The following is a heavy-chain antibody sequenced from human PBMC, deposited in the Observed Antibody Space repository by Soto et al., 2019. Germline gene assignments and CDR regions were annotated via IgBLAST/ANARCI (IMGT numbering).Heavy chain of an antibody. CDR2: IWYDGSNK. Sequence: GGSLRLSCAASGFTFSSYGIHWVRQAPGKGLEWVAVIWYDGSNKYYADSVKGRFTISRDNSKNTLYLQMNSLRAEDTAVYYCARDLRGSRVAPRYYYYGIDVWGQGTTVTVSS. CDR3: ARDLRGSRVAPRYYYYGIDV. CDR1: GFTFSSYG. V-gene: IGHV3-33*01. J-gene: IGHJ6*02. D-gene: IGHD3-9*01.